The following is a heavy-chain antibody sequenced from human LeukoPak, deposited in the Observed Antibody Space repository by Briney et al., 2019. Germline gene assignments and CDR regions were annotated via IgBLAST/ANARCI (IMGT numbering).Heavy chain of an antibody. CDR1: GFTFDDYA. V-gene: IGHV3-9*01. D-gene: IGHD6-13*01. CDR3: AKDKGSS. J-gene: IGHJ4*02. Sequence: PGGSLRLSCAASGFTFDDYAMHWVRQAPGKGLEWVSGISWNSGSIGYADSVEGRFTISRDNAKNSLYLQMNSLRAEDTALYYCAKDKGSSWGQGTLVTVSS. CDR2: ISWNSGSI.